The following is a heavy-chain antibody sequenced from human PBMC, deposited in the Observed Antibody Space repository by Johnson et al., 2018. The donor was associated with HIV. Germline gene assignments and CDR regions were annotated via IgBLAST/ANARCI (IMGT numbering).Heavy chain of an antibody. J-gene: IGHJ3*02. V-gene: IGHV3-48*04. Sequence: VQLVESGGGIVRPGGSLRLSCVASGFTFDDYGMSWIRQAPGKGLEWVSYVSGSSSGIYYADPVKGRFTISRDNAKNSLYLQMDSLRAEDTAVYYCARVYSGSFRPTKGNDVFDMWGQGTMVTVSS. CDR3: ARVYSGSFRPTKGNDVFDM. CDR2: VSGSSSGI. D-gene: IGHD1-26*01. CDR1: GFTFDDYG.